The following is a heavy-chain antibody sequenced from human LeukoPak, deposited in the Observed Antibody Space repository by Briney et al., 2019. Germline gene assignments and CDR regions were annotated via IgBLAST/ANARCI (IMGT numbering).Heavy chain of an antibody. CDR1: GGSFSGYY. CDR3: ARGSYGGIVVVVAATPNRPLDY. V-gene: IGHV4-34*01. D-gene: IGHD2-15*01. J-gene: IGHJ4*02. CDR2: TNHSGST. Sequence: SETLSLTCAVYGGSFSGYYWSWIRQPPGKGLEWIGETNHSGSTNYNPSLKSRVTISVDTSKNQFSLKLSSVTAADTAVYYCARGSYGGIVVVVAATPNRPLDYWGQGTLVTVSS.